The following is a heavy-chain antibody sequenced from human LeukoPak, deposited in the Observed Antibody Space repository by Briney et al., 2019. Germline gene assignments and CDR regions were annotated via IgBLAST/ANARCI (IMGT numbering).Heavy chain of an antibody. CDR2: INGSSTYI. CDR3: ARDRPYDH. Sequence: GGSLRLSCAASGFTFSSYSMTWVRQAPGKGLEWVSYINGSSTYINYADAVKGRFTISRDNAKNSLYLQMNSLRAEDTAVYYCARDRPYDHWGQGTLVTVST. J-gene: IGHJ4*02. CDR1: GFTFSSYS. V-gene: IGHV3-21*01.